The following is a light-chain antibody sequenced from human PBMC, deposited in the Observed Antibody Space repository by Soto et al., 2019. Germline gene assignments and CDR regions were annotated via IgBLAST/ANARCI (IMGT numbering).Light chain of an antibody. V-gene: IGKV3D-15*01. J-gene: IGKJ5*01. Sequence: EIVLTQSPGTLSLSPGERATLSCRASQSVSSIYLAWYQQKPGQAPRLLIYGASTRATGIPARFSGSGSGTEFTLTISNLQSEDFAVYFCQQYHNWPPITFGQGTRLEIK. CDR1: QSVSSIY. CDR3: QQYHNWPPIT. CDR2: GAS.